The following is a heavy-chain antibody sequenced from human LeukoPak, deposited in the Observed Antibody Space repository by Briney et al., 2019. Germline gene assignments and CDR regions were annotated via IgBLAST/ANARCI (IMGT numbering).Heavy chain of an antibody. CDR2: INQSGST. V-gene: IGHV4-34*01. CDR1: GGSFSGYY. Sequence: SETPSLTCAVYGGSFSGYYWSWIRQPPGKGLEWIGEINQSGSTSYNPSLKSRVTISVDTSKNQFSLKLRSVTAADTAVYYCASFHYDSSGYQGGYDFWGQGTLVTVSS. J-gene: IGHJ4*02. D-gene: IGHD3-22*01. CDR3: ASFHYDSSGYQGGYDF.